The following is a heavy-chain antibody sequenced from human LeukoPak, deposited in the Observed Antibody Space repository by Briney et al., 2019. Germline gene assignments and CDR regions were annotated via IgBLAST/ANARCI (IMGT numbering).Heavy chain of an antibody. CDR3: AKDFEDTALFKS. D-gene: IGHD5-18*01. CDR1: GYAFTSQG. J-gene: IGHJ5*02. Sequence: ASVKVSCKASGYAFTSQGINWVRQAHGQGLEWMGWIGVYNGDTNYAQKFQGRVTMTADTSTTTAYLELGGLTSDDTAVYYCAKDFEDTALFKSWGQGTLVTVSS. V-gene: IGHV1-18*01. CDR2: IGVYNGDT.